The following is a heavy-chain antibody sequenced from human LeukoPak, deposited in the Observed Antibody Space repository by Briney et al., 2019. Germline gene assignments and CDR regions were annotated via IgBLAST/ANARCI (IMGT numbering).Heavy chain of an antibody. Sequence: ASVKVSCKASGYTFASYVINWVRQAPGQGLEWMGIINPSGGSTSYAQKFQGRVTMTRDTSTSTVYMELSSLRSEDTAVYYCARDRDPTWYYFDYWGQGTLVTVSS. V-gene: IGHV1-46*01. CDR3: ARDRDPTWYYFDY. J-gene: IGHJ4*02. CDR2: INPSGGST. CDR1: GYTFASYV. D-gene: IGHD2-8*02.